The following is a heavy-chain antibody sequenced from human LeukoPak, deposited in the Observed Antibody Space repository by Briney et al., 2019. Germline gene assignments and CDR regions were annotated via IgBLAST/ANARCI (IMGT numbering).Heavy chain of an antibody. Sequence: GASVKVSCKASGYTFTGYYMHWVRQAPGQGLEWMGWINPNSGGTNYAQKFQGRVTMTRDTSISTAYMELSRLRSDDTAVYYCARAPFRCSSGWYLCAFDIWGQGTMVTVSS. CDR3: ARAPFRCSSGWYLCAFDI. V-gene: IGHV1-2*02. CDR2: INPNSGGT. J-gene: IGHJ3*02. CDR1: GYTFTGYY. D-gene: IGHD6-19*01.